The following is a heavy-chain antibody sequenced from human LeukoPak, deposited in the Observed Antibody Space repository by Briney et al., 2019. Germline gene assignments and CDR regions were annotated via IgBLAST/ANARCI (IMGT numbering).Heavy chain of an antibody. D-gene: IGHD6-13*01. Sequence: PGGSLRLSCAASGFTFSSYAMGWVCQAPGKGLEWVSSISGSGGKTYYADSVKGRFTISRDNARNSLYLQMNSLRAEDTAVYYCASGRQLGYWGQGTLVTVSS. CDR3: ASGRQLGY. CDR1: GFTFSSYA. CDR2: ISGSGGKT. J-gene: IGHJ4*02. V-gene: IGHV3-23*01.